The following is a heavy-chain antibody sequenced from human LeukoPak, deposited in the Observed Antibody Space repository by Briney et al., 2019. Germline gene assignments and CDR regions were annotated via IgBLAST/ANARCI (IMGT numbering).Heavy chain of an antibody. D-gene: IGHD4-17*01. J-gene: IGHJ4*02. V-gene: IGHV3-30-3*01. Sequence: GGSLRLSCAASGFTFSSYAMHWVRQAPGKGLEWVAVISYDGSNKYYADSVKGRFTISRDNSKNTLYLQMNSLRAEDTAVYYCARDRGDYVLDYWGQGTLVTVSS. CDR2: ISYDGSNK. CDR1: GFTFSSYA. CDR3: ARDRGDYVLDY.